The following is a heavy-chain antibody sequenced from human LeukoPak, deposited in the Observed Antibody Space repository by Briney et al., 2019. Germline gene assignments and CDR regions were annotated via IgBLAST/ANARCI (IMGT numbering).Heavy chain of an antibody. J-gene: IGHJ4*02. V-gene: IGHV4-39*07. CDR3: ARARGYCSGGSCPPYYFDY. CDR1: GGSISSSSYY. D-gene: IGHD2-15*01. Sequence: SETLSLTCTVSGGSISSSSYYWGWIRQPPGKGLEWIGSIYYSGSTNYNPSLKSRVTISVDTSKNQFSLKLSSVTAADTAVYYCARARGYCSGGSCPPYYFDYWGQGTLVTVSS. CDR2: IYYSGST.